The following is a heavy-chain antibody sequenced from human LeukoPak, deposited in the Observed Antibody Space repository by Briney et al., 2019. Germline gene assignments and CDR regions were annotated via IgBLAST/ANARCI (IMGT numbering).Heavy chain of an antibody. CDR1: GFTFSSYW. CDR2: INWNGGST. J-gene: IGHJ3*02. V-gene: IGHV3-20*04. D-gene: IGHD3-10*01. Sequence: GGSLRLSCAASGFTFSSYWMSWVRQAPGKGLEWVSGINWNGGSTGYADSVKGRFTISRDNAKNSLYLQMNSLRAEDTALYYCAREYYLYAFDIWGQGTMVTVSS. CDR3: AREYYLYAFDI.